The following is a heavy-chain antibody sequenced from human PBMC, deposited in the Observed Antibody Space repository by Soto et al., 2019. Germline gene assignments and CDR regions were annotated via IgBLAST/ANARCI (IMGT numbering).Heavy chain of an antibody. CDR2: IHITENT. J-gene: IGHJ5*02. Sequence: SETLSLTCTVSGGSISSYYWSWLRQPAGKGLEWIGRIHITENTNYNPSLKSRVTMSVDTSNNQFSLRLSSLTAADTAVYYCARGAPFTPAWFDPWGQGTPVTVSS. CDR1: GGSISSYY. CDR3: ARGAPFTPAWFDP. V-gene: IGHV4-4*07.